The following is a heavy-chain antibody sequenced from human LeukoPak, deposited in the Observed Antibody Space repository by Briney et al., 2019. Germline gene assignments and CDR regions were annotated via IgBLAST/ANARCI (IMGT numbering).Heavy chain of an antibody. D-gene: IGHD3-22*01. V-gene: IGHV3-30-3*01. Sequence: GGSLRLSCAASGFTFSSYAMHWVRQAPGKGLEWVAVISYDGSNKYYADSVKGRFTISRDNSKNTLYLQMNSLRAEDTAVYYCARDPGGYYDSSAPRAFDIWGQGTMVTVSS. CDR2: ISYDGSNK. CDR3: ARDPGGYYDSSAPRAFDI. CDR1: GFTFSSYA. J-gene: IGHJ3*02.